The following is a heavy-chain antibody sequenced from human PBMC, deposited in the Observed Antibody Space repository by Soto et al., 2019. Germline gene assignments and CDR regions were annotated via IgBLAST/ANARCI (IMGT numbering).Heavy chain of an antibody. D-gene: IGHD3-3*01. J-gene: IGHJ4*02. V-gene: IGHV3-23*01. CDR2: ISGSGGST. CDR1: GFSFSSYA. Sequence: EVQLLGSGGGLVQPRGSLRLSCAASGFSFSSYAMSWVRQAPGNGLEWVSAISGSGGSTYYADSVKGRFTISRDNSKNTLYLQMNSLRAEDTAVYYCAKASGYDRITIFGVVSYFDYWGQGTLVTVSS. CDR3: AKASGYDRITIFGVVSYFDY.